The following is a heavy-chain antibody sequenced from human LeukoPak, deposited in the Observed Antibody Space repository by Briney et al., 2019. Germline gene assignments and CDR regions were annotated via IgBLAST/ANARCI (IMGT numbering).Heavy chain of an antibody. CDR1: GFTFSSYE. Sequence: GGSLRLSCAASGFTFSSYEMNRVRQAPGKGLEWVSYISSSGSTIYYADSVKGRFTISRDNAKNSLYLQMNSPRAEDTAVYYCAILTPGAYSSGFRPFDYWGQGTLVTVSS. CDR2: ISSSGSTI. D-gene: IGHD6-19*01. CDR3: AILTPGAYSSGFRPFDY. J-gene: IGHJ4*02. V-gene: IGHV3-48*03.